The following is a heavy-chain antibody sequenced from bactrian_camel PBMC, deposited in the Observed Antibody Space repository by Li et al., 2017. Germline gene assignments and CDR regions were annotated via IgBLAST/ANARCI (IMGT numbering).Heavy chain of an antibody. V-gene: IGHV3S53*01. J-gene: IGHJ4*01. CDR3: GRGAAYGTLCAVKY. CDR2: ISSEGPI. CDR1: EYIYSSDC. Sequence: HVQLVESGGGSVAPGGSLTLSCLAPEYIYSSDCLGWFRQAPGKEREKVATISSEGPIFYADAVKGRFTISQDNAKNTVYLQMNSLKPEDTAMYYCGRGAAYGTLCAVKYWGQGTQVTVS. D-gene: IGHD6*01.